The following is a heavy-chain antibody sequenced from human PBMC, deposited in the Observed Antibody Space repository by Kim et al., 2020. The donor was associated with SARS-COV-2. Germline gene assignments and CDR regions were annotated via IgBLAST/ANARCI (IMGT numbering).Heavy chain of an antibody. Sequence: ASVKVSCKASGYTFTSYAMNWVRQAPGQGLEWMGWINTNTGNPTYAQGFTGRFVFSLDTSVSTAYLQISSLKAEDTAVYYCARERYYYDSSGKNWFDPWGQGTLVTVSS. V-gene: IGHV7-4-1*02. CDR2: INTNTGNP. CDR3: ARERYYYDSSGKNWFDP. CDR1: GYTFTSYA. J-gene: IGHJ5*02. D-gene: IGHD3-22*01.